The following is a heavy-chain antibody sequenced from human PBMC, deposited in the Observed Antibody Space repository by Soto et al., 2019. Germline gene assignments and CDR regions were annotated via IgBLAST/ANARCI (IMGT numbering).Heavy chain of an antibody. Sequence: ASVKVSCMASGYTFTSYAMHWVRQAPGQRLEWMGWINVGNGNTKYSQKFQGRVTMTEDTSTDTAYMELSSLRSEDTAVYYCATANIYYDILTGLQSNWFDPWGQGTLVTVSS. CDR3: ATANIYYDILTGLQSNWFDP. CDR2: INVGNGNT. CDR1: GYTFTSYA. V-gene: IGHV1-3*01. J-gene: IGHJ5*02. D-gene: IGHD3-9*01.